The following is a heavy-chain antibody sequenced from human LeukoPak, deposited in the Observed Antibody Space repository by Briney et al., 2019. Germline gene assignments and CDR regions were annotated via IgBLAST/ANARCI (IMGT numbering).Heavy chain of an antibody. Sequence: VASVKVSCKASGYTFTSYGISWVRQAPGQGLEWMGWISAYNGNTNYAQKLQGRVTMTTDTSTSTAYMELRSLRSDDTAVYYCAGDRPYGSGNLDFDYWGQGTLVTVSS. CDR2: ISAYNGNT. J-gene: IGHJ4*02. D-gene: IGHD3-10*01. V-gene: IGHV1-18*01. CDR1: GYTFTSYG. CDR3: AGDRPYGSGNLDFDY.